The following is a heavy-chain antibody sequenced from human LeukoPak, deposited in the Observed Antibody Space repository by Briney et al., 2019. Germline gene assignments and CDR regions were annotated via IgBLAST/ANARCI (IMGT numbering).Heavy chain of an antibody. J-gene: IGHJ4*02. CDR2: VDQTGSP. D-gene: IGHD5-18*01. CDR3: ARQGYSYGWYYFDY. Sequence: PSETLSLTCSVSGGSLRSDRHNWAWVRQSAAKGLEHIGSVDQTGSPYYNPPLKSRVTISVDTSNKQFSLNLTSVTAADTAVYYCARQGYSYGWYYFDYWGQGTLVTVSS. CDR1: GGSLRSDRHN. V-gene: IGHV4-39*01.